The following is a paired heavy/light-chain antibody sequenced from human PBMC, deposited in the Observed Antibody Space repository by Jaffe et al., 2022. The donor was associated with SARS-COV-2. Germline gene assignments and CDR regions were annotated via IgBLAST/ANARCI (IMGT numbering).Heavy chain of an antibody. CDR1: GFTFGSYA. J-gene: IGHJ4*02. CDR2: INNIGGST. V-gene: IGHV3-23*04. CDR3: AKERSWDAPFDY. Sequence: EVHLVESGGGLVQPGGSLRLSCAASGFTFGSYAMHWVRQSPGKGLEWVSVINNIGGSTYYTDSVKGRFTISRDNSKDTLYLQMNSLTAEDTAIYYCAKERSWDAPFDYWGQGTLVTVSS. D-gene: IGHD1-26*01.
Light chain of an antibody. CDR3: LQHYNYPWT. CDR1: QGIRND. Sequence: AIQMTQSPSSLSASVGDRVTITCRASQGIRNDLGWYQQRPGKAPKFLLYAASRLQSGVSSRFSGSGSGTDFTLTISNLQPEDFATYYCLQHYNYPWTFGQGTKVEV. CDR2: AAS. J-gene: IGKJ1*01. V-gene: IGKV1-6*01.